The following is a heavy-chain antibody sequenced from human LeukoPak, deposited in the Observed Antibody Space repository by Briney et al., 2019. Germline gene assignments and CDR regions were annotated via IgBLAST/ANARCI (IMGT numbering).Heavy chain of an antibody. J-gene: IGHJ4*02. CDR2: IHTSGSI. Sequence: SETLSLTCTVSGGSISSYYWSWIRQPAGKGLEWIGRIHTSGSINYNPSLKSRVTMSVDTSKNQFSLKLSSVTAADTAVYYCARDKYYYDSSGYYYSDYWGQGTLVTVSS. V-gene: IGHV4-4*07. CDR1: GGSISSYY. CDR3: ARDKYYYDSSGYYYSDY. D-gene: IGHD3-22*01.